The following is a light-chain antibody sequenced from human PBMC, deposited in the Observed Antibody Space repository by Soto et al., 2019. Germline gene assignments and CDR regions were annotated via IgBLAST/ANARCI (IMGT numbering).Light chain of an antibody. CDR1: QGIVNA. CDR2: GAS. J-gene: IGKJ1*01. V-gene: IGKV1-6*01. Sequence: AIHLTQSPASLSSSVGERVTLSCRASQGIVNALGWYQQKPGKPPKVLIYGASNLQTGVPPRFSGSGSGTDFPLAISSLQPEDSAPYYCLQDVNYPWTFGQGTKVDI. CDR3: LQDVNYPWT.